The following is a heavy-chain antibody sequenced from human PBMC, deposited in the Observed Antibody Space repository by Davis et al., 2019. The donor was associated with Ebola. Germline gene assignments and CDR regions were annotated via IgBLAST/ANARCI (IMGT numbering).Heavy chain of an antibody. J-gene: IGHJ2*01. Sequence: GGSLRLSCAASGFTFSSYGMHWVRQAPGKGLEWVAVISYDGSNKYYADSVKGRFTISRDNSKNTLYLQMNSLRAEDKAVYYCAKDLSLRWHWYFELWGRGTLVTVSS. CDR1: GFTFSSYG. D-gene: IGHD4-23*01. V-gene: IGHV3-30*18. CDR2: ISYDGSNK. CDR3: AKDLSLRWHWYFEL.